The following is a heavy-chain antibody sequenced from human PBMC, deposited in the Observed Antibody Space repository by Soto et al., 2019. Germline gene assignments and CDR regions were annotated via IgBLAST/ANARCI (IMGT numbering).Heavy chain of an antibody. CDR1: GFSLSTSGVG. CDR2: IYWDDDK. Sequence: QITLKESGPTLVQPSQTLTLTCTFSGFSLSTSGVGVAWIRQPPGKALEWLAVIYWDDDKRYRPSLESRLTITKVTSKNQVVLRVTNVDPVDTATYYCADRRRYGDLPNWGQGTLVTVSS. J-gene: IGHJ4*02. V-gene: IGHV2-5*02. CDR3: ADRRRYGDLPN. D-gene: IGHD4-17*01.